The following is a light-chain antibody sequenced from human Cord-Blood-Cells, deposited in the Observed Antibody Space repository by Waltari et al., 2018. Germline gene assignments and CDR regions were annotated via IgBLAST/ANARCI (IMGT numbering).Light chain of an antibody. J-gene: IGLJ3*02. CDR1: SSYVGSYNL. CDR3: CSYAGSSTWV. CDR2: EGS. V-gene: IGLV2-23*01. Sequence: QSALTQPASASGSPGQSITIPCTGTSSYVGSYNLVSWYQQHPGKAPKLMIYEGSKRPSGVSNRFSGSKSGNTASLTISGLQAEDEADYYCCSYAGSSTWVFGGGTKLTVL.